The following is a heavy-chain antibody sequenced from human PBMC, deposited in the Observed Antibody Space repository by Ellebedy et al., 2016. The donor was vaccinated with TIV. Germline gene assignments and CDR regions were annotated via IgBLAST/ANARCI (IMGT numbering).Heavy chain of an antibody. CDR3: ARGEYYYDSSGYYFDY. CDR2: IIPIFGTA. J-gene: IGHJ4*02. CDR1: GYTFTSYA. D-gene: IGHD3-22*01. Sequence: SVKVSXKASGYTFTSYAISWVRQAPGQGLEWMGGIIPIFGTANYAQKFQGRVTITADESTSTAYMELSSLRSEDTAVYYCARGEYYYDSSGYYFDYWGQGTLVTVSS. V-gene: IGHV1-69*13.